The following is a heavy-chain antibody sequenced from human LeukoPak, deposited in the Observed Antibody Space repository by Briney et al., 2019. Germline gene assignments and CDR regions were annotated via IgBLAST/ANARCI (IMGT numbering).Heavy chain of an antibody. CDR3: ARGSSNVAARNNWFDP. CDR2: ISGSSSYI. J-gene: IGHJ5*02. CDR1: GFTFSNFW. Sequence: GGSLRLSCAASGFTFSNFWMAWVRQAPGKGLEWVSSISGSSSYIYYADSMKGRFTISRDNAKNSLYLQMNSLRAEDTAVYYCARGSSNVAARNNWFDPWGQGTLVTVSS. V-gene: IGHV3-21*01. D-gene: IGHD6-6*01.